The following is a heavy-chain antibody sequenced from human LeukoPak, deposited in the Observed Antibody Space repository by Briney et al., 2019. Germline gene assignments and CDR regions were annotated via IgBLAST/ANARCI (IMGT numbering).Heavy chain of an antibody. J-gene: IGHJ6*03. CDR3: AKGPRITLVRGGQWYYYMDV. CDR1: GYTLAELS. CDR2: FDPEDGET. Sequence: GASVKVSCKVSGYTLAELSMHWVRQAPGKGLEWMGGFDPEDGETIYAQKFQGRVTITRDTSASTAYMELSSLRSEDTAVYYCAKGPRITLVRGGQWYYYMDVWGKGTTVTISS. D-gene: IGHD3-10*01. V-gene: IGHV1-24*01.